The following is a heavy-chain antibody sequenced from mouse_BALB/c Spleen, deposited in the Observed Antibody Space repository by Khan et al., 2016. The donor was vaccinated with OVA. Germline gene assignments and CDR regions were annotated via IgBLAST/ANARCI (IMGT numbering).Heavy chain of an antibody. Sequence: EVELVESGGGLVKPGGSLKLSCAASGFTFSSYAMSWVRQTPEKRLAWVATINSDGTYTYYPDSVKGRFTISRDNAKNTLYLQMSSLGSEDTGMYYCARHNFGPFAYWGQGTLVTVSA. CDR2: INSDGTYT. J-gene: IGHJ3*01. V-gene: IGHV5-9-3*01. CDR3: ARHNFGPFAY. CDR1: GFTFSSYA. D-gene: IGHD1-3*01.